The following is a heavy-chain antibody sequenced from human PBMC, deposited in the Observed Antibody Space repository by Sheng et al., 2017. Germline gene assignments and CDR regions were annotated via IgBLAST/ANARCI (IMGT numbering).Heavy chain of an antibody. CDR2: ISVYNGNT. Sequence: QVQLVQSGAEVKKPGASVKVSCKASGYTFTSYGISWVRQAPGQGLEWMGWISVYNGNTNYAQKLQGRVTMTTDTATSTAYMELRSLRSDDTAVYYCARALRIVGATTHYYFDYWGQGTLVTVSS. CDR1: GYTFTSYG. V-gene: IGHV1-18*01. CDR3: ARALRIVGATTHYYFDY. J-gene: IGHJ4*02. D-gene: IGHD1-26*01.